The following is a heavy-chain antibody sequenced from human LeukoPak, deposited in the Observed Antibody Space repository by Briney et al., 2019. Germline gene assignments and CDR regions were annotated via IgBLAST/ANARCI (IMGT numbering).Heavy chain of an antibody. V-gene: IGHV3-21*01. D-gene: IGHD1-26*01. CDR2: ITSRSTYI. Sequence: GGSLRLSCAASGFTFSSYSMNWVRQAPGKGLEWVSSITSRSTYINYADSAKGRFTISRDNAKNSLYLQMNSLRAKDTAVYYCARVLLGATTINYYYYYMDVWGKGTTVTVSS. J-gene: IGHJ6*03. CDR3: ARVLLGATTINYYYYYMDV. CDR1: GFTFSSYS.